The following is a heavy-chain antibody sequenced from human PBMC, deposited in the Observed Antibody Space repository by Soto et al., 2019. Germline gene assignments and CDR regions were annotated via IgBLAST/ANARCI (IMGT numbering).Heavy chain of an antibody. J-gene: IGHJ3*02. D-gene: IGHD4-17*01. Sequence: EVQLVESGGGLVQPGGSLTLSCAASGFSLSTYEMNWVRQAPGKGLEWVSYIGRSGSPIYYADSVKGRFTISRDNAKNSLYLQMNSLRAEDTAVYYCAGDPPPEAYADYFPHDALEIWGQGTMVTVS. V-gene: IGHV3-48*03. CDR3: AGDPPPEAYADYFPHDALEI. CDR2: IGRSGSPI. CDR1: GFSLSTYE.